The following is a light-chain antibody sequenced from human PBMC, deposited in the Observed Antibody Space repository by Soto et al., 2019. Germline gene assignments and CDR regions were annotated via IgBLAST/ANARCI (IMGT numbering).Light chain of an antibody. CDR3: CSYTQSATLV. J-gene: IGLJ1*01. CDR2: YGT. V-gene: IGLV2-23*01. Sequence: QSVLAQPASVSGSPGQSINISCNGVYRDVGRYRFVSWYQKYPGKAPKCIMLYGTKRPSWVSNRFSGSRSGNTDSLTISGLRTEDEADYYCCSYTQSATLVFGTGTKVTVL. CDR1: YRDVGRYRF.